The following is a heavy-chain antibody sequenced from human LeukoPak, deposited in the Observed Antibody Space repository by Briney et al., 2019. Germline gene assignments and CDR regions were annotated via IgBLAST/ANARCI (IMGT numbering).Heavy chain of an antibody. Sequence: SETLSLTCTVSGGSISSGGYYWSWIRQHPGKGLEWIGYIYYSGSTYYNPSLKSRVTISVDTSKYQFSLKLSSVTAADTAVYYCARWDSSSWYFDYWGQGTLVTVSS. CDR3: ARWDSSSWYFDY. J-gene: IGHJ4*02. V-gene: IGHV4-31*03. CDR1: GGSISSGGYY. D-gene: IGHD6-13*01. CDR2: IYYSGST.